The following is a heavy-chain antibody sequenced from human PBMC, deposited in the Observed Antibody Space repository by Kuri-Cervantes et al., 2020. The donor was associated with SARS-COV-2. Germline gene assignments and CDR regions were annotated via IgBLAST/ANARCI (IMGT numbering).Heavy chain of an antibody. CDR2: IRVSNGNT. D-gene: IGHD1-26*01. V-gene: IGHV1-18*04. CDR1: GYTVSSYG. J-gene: IGHJ3*02. Sequence: ASVKVSCKGYGYTVSSYGIAWVRQAPGQGLEWMAWIRVSNGNTNSAQKFQARVAMTTDTSTNTVLMELRSLRSDDTAVYYCARSYYGRYSDGFDIWGQGTLVTVSS. CDR3: ARSYYGRYSDGFDI.